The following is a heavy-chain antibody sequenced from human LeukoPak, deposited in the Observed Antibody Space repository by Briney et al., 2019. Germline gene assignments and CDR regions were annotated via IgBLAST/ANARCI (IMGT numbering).Heavy chain of an antibody. D-gene: IGHD2/OR15-2a*01. V-gene: IGHV4-39*01. Sequence: SETLSLTCTVSGGSISSSSYYWGWIRQPPGKVLEWIGSIYYSGSTYYNPSLKSRVTISVDTSKNQFSLKLSSVTAADTAVYYCARHVRTRVFDYWGQGTLVTVSS. CDR2: IYYSGST. J-gene: IGHJ4*02. CDR3: ARHVRTRVFDY. CDR1: GGSISSSSYY.